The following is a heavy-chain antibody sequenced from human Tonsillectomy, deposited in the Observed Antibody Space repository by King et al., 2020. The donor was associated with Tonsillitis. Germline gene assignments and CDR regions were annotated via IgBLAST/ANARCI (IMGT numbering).Heavy chain of an antibody. CDR2: IYSGGGS. CDR1: GFSVSSTY. J-gene: IGHJ3*02. CDR3: ARAGHQDAFDI. Sequence: VQLVESGGGLIQPGGSLRLSCAASGFSVSSTYMIWVRQAPGKGLECVSVIYSGGGSYSAESVKGRFTISRDTSKNTLHLEMNSLRADDTALYFCARAGHQDAFDIWGQGTMVTVSS. V-gene: IGHV3-53*01.